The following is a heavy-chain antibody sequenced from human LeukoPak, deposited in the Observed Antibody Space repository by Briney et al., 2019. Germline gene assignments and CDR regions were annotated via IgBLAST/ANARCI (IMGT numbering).Heavy chain of an antibody. Sequence: PSETLSLTCTVSGGSISSSSYYWGWIRQPPGKGLEWIGSIYTSGRTNFNPSLKSRLTMSIDTSKNQFSLKLYSVTAADTAMYYCASDSSGDYKYWGQGTLVTVSS. CDR2: IYTSGRT. CDR3: ASDSSGDYKY. CDR1: GGSISSSSYY. J-gene: IGHJ4*02. D-gene: IGHD3-22*01. V-gene: IGHV4-39*07.